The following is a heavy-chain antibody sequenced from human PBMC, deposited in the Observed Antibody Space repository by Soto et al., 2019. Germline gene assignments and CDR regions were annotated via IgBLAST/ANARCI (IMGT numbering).Heavy chain of an antibody. J-gene: IGHJ4*02. CDR2: ISYDGSNK. D-gene: IGHD2-2*01. V-gene: IGHV3-30*18. Sequence: PGGSLRLSCAASGFTFSSYGMHWVRQAPGKGLEWVAVISYDGSNKYYADSVKGRFTISRDNSKNTMYLQMNSLRAEDTAVYSCAKEGRYLPGYFDYWGQGTLVTVSS. CDR3: AKEGRYLPGYFDY. CDR1: GFTFSSYG.